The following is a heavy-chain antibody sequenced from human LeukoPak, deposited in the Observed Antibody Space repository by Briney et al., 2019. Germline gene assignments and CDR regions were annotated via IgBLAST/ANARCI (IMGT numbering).Heavy chain of an antibody. D-gene: IGHD6-13*01. J-gene: IGHJ4*02. V-gene: IGHV4-30-4*01. Sequence: SETLSLTCTVSGGSISSGDYYWSWIRQPPGKGLEWIGYIYYSGSTYYNPSLKSRVTISVDTSKNQFSLKLSSVTAADTAVYYCASYSSSWYGSGPVFGYWGQGTLVTVSS. CDR3: ASYSSSWYGSGPVFGY. CDR2: IYYSGST. CDR1: GGSISSGDYY.